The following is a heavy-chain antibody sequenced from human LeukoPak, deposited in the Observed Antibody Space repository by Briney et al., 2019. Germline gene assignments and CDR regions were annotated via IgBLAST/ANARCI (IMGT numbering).Heavy chain of an antibody. D-gene: IGHD1-26*01. Sequence: GGSLRLSCAASGFTFSSYWMHWVRQAPGKGLVWVSRIKSDGSSTSYADSVQGRFTISRDNAKNTLYLQVNSLRAEDTAVYYCASQTVVGATDYWGQGTLVTVSS. V-gene: IGHV3-74*01. CDR2: IKSDGSST. CDR1: GFTFSSYW. CDR3: ASQTVVGATDY. J-gene: IGHJ4*02.